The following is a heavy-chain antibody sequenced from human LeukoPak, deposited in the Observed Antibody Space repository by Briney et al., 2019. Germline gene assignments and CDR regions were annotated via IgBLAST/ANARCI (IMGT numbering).Heavy chain of an antibody. CDR2: IYYSRNT. V-gene: IGHV4-59*01. J-gene: IGHJ4*02. D-gene: IGHD2-2*01. CDR1: GDSMNNYY. Sequence: SETLSLTCTVSGDSMNNYYWSWIRQPPGKGLEWIGYIYYSRNTNYNPSLKSRVTISVDTYKNQFSLKVSSVTAADTAVYYCARVDCSTSSCPFDYWGQGTLVTVSS. CDR3: ARVDCSTSSCPFDY.